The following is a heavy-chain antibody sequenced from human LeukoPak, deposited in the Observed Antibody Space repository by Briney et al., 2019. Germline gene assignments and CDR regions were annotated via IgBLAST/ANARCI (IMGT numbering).Heavy chain of an antibody. CDR2: IKQDGREK. Sequence: GGSLRLSCAASGFTFSSYWMSWVRQAPGKGLEWVANIKQDGREKYYVDSVKGRFTISRDNAKNSMYLQMNSLRAEDTAVYYCARVWGSSGWWRNLYYGMDVWGQGTTVTVSS. J-gene: IGHJ6*02. V-gene: IGHV3-7*01. D-gene: IGHD6-19*01. CDR1: GFTFSSYW. CDR3: ARVWGSSGWWRNLYYGMDV.